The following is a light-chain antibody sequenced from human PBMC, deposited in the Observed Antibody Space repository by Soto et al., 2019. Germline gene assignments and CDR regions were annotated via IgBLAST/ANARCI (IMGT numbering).Light chain of an antibody. CDR3: SSYTSSSTYV. CDR2: DVS. Sequence: QSVLTQPPSVSGSPGQSVAISCTGTGSDIGTYNRVSWYQQPPGTAPKLMIYDVSDRPSGVPDRFSESKSGNTASLTISGLQAEDEADYYCSSYTSSSTYVFGTGTKVTVL. CDR1: GSDIGTYNR. J-gene: IGLJ1*01. V-gene: IGLV2-18*02.